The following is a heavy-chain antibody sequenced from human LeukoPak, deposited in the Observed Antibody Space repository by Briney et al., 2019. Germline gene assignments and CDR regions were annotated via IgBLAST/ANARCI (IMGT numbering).Heavy chain of an antibody. D-gene: IGHD6-25*01. V-gene: IGHV3-66*01. Sequence: GGSLSFSCAASGFTVGSNYLSWVPQAPGKGLEGVSVIYSGGSTYYADSVKGRFTISRDNSKNTLYLQMNSLRAEDTAVYYCARVRYSSGAFDIWGQGTMVTVSS. J-gene: IGHJ3*02. CDR1: GFTVGSNY. CDR3: ARVRYSSGAFDI. CDR2: IYSGGST.